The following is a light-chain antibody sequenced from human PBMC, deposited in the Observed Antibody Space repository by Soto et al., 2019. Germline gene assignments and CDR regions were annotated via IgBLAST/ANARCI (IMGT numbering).Light chain of an antibody. Sequence: EIVLTQSPATLSLSPGERATISCRASQNVHNSLAWYQHKPGQAPKVLIYAASNRVTGIPAGFRCSGSGTDFALTISSLEADDVAVYYCQHRSTWPITFGGGTKVEIK. CDR2: AAS. J-gene: IGKJ4*01. V-gene: IGKV3-11*01. CDR3: QHRSTWPIT. CDR1: QNVHNS.